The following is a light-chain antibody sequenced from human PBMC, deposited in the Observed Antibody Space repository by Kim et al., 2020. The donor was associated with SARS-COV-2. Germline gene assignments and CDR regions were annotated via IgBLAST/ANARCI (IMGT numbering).Light chain of an antibody. CDR1: QDISTW. V-gene: IGKV1D-16*01. Sequence: DIQMTQSPSSLSASLGDRVTITCRASQDISTWVVWFQQKPGKAPQCLIYAAATLQSGVPSRSSGSGSGTHFTLTISSLQPEDFATYYCLQYNDYPLTFGQGTRLE. J-gene: IGKJ5*01. CDR2: AAA. CDR3: LQYNDYPLT.